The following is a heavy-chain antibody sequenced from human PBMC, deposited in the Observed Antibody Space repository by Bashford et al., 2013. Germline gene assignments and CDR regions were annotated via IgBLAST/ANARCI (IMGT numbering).Heavy chain of an antibody. D-gene: IGHD7-27*01. CDR2: ISGSGDRT. Sequence: VRQPPGKGLEWVSTISGSGDRTYYADSVEGRFTISRDNSKNTLYLQMNSLRADDTAVYYCATGAKAPGHGWGQGTLVTVSS. CDR3: ATGAKAPGHG. J-gene: IGHJ4*02. V-gene: IGHV3-23*01.